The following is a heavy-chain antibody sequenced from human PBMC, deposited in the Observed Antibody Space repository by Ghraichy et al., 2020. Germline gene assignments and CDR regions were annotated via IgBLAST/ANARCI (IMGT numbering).Heavy chain of an antibody. CDR3: ARDGGYYYGSGSSLNGMDV. CDR2: ISSSGSYT. J-gene: IGHJ6*02. D-gene: IGHD3-10*01. CDR1: GFTFSDYY. Sequence: GGSLRLSCAASGFTFSDYYMRWIRQAPGKGLEWVSSISSSGSYTNYADSVKGRFTISRDNAKNSLYLQMNSLRAEDTAVYYCARDGGYYYGSGSSLNGMDVWGQGTTVIVSS. V-gene: IGHV3-11*06.